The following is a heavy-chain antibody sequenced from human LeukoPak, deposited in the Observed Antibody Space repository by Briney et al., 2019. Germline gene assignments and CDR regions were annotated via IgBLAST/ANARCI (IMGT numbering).Heavy chain of an antibody. CDR1: GYTFTSYD. CDR3: ARNIRFLEWSWFDP. D-gene: IGHD3-3*01. Sequence: AASVKVSCKASGYTFTSYDINWVRQATGQGLEWMGWMNPNSGNTGYAQKFQGRVTMTRDTSTSTVYMELSSLRSEDTAVYYCARNIRFLEWSWFDPWGQGTLVTVSS. V-gene: IGHV1-8*01. J-gene: IGHJ5*02. CDR2: MNPNSGNT.